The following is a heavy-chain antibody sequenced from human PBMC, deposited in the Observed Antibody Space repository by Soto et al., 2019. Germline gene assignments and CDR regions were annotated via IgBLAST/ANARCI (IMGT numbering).Heavy chain of an antibody. CDR3: ARSDPDPDCSSTSCYLLDY. Sequence: ASVQVSCKASGYTFTGYYMHWVRQAPGQGLEWMGWINPNSGGTNYAQKFQGWVTMTRDTSISTAYMELSRLRSDDTAVYYCARSDPDPDCSSTSCYLLDYWGQGTLVTVSS. D-gene: IGHD2-2*01. V-gene: IGHV1-2*04. CDR2: INPNSGGT. J-gene: IGHJ4*02. CDR1: GYTFTGYY.